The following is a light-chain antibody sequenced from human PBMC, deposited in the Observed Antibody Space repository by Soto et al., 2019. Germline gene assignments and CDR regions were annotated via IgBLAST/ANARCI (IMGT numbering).Light chain of an antibody. V-gene: IGLV2-23*01. CDR1: GSVVGSYNL. CDR2: EDT. J-gene: IGLJ2*01. CDR3: CSYADSSRTLV. Sequence: QSVLTQSASVSGSPGQSITISCTGTGSVVGSYNLVSWYQQVPGKAPKLMVYEDTKRPSGVSNRFSGSKSGNSASLTISGLQAEYEADYYCCSYADSSRTLVFGGGTKLPVL.